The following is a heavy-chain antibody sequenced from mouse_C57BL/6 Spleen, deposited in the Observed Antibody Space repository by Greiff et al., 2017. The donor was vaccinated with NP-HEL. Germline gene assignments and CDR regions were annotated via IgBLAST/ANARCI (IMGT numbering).Heavy chain of an antibody. D-gene: IGHD1-1*01. CDR3: ARDYYGSSPYYAMDY. CDR2: ISSGGSYT. V-gene: IGHV5-6*01. Sequence: EVQLQESGGDLVKPGGSLKLSCAASGFTFSSYGMSWVRQTPDKRLEWVATISSGGSYTYYPDSVKGRFTISRDNAKNTLYRQMSSLKSEDTAMYYCARDYYGSSPYYAMDYWGQGTSVTVSS. CDR1: GFTFSSYG. J-gene: IGHJ4*01.